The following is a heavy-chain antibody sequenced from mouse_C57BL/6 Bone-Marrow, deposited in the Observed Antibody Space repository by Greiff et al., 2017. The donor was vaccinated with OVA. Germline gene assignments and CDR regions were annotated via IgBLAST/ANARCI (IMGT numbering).Heavy chain of an antibody. V-gene: IGHV1-5*01. J-gene: IGHJ4*01. D-gene: IGHD1-1*01. CDR3: TREEGGSSSYAMDY. Sequence: VQLQQSGTVLARPGASVKMSCKTSGYTFTSYWMHWVKQRPGQGLEWIGAIYPGNSDTSYNQKFKGKAKLTAATSASTAYMELSSLTNEDSAVYYCTREEGGSSSYAMDYWGQGTSVTVSS. CDR2: IYPGNSDT. CDR1: GYTFTSYW.